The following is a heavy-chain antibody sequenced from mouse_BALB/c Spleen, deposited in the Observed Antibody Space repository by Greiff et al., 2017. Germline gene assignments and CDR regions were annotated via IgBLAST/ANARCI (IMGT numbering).Heavy chain of an antibody. J-gene: IGHJ4*01. Sequence: EVKLVESGGGLVQPGGSLKLSCAASGFDFSRYWMSWVRQAPGKGLEWIGEINPDSSTINYTPSLKDKFIISRDNAKNTLYLQMSKVRSEDTALYYCARGDYYGSPPGAMDYWGQGTSVTVSS. CDR3: ARGDYYGSPPGAMDY. CDR2: INPDSSTI. D-gene: IGHD1-1*01. V-gene: IGHV4-1*02. CDR1: GFDFSRYW.